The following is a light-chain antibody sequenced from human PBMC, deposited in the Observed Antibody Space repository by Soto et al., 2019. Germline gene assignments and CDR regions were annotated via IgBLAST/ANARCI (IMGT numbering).Light chain of an antibody. CDR1: QSIRSY. J-gene: IGKJ1*01. V-gene: IGKV1-39*01. CDR2: AAS. Sequence: DIQMTQSPSSLSASVGDRVTMTCRASQSIRSYLNWYQQKPGKAPKLLIYAASSLQSGVPSRFSGSGSGTDFSLTISSLQPEDFATYYCQQSYSTPRTFGQGTKVDIK. CDR3: QQSYSTPRT.